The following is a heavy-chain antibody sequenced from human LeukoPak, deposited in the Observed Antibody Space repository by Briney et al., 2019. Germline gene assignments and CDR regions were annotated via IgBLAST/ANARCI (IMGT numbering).Heavy chain of an antibody. V-gene: IGHV4-39*07. D-gene: IGHD6-25*01. J-gene: IGHJ4*02. CDR2: IYYRGNT. Sequence: SETLSLTCTVSGGSISGSSYYWGWIRQPPGEGLEWIGTIYYRGNTYYNPSLKSRVSISVDTFKNQFSLSLRSVTAADTAVYYCARGVAVSSGLLYYFDYWGQGALVIVSS. CDR3: ARGVAVSSGLLYYFDY. CDR1: GGSISGSSYY.